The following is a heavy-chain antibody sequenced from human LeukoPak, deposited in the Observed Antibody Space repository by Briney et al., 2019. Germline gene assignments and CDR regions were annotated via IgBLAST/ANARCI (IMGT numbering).Heavy chain of an antibody. Sequence: GGSLRLSCAASGFTFSSYAMHWVRQAPGKGLEWVAVISYDGSNKYYADSVKGRFTISRDNSKNTLYLQMNSLRAEDTAVYYCARAYDDAWGQGKMVTVSS. CDR1: GFTFSSYA. CDR2: ISYDGSNK. D-gene: IGHD3-16*01. J-gene: IGHJ3*01. CDR3: ARAYDDA. V-gene: IGHV3-30-3*01.